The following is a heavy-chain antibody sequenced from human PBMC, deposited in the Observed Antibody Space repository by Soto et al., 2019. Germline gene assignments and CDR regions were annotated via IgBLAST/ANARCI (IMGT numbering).Heavy chain of an antibody. D-gene: IGHD6-19*01. V-gene: IGHV1-8*01. J-gene: IGHJ4*02. Sequence: QVQLVQSGAEVKKPGASVKVSCKASGYTFTRYEINWVRQATGQGLEWMGWMNPNSGDTGYAQKFQGRVTMTRDTSIGTACMELTSLRSEDTAVYYCARGQSEYSSGWSPNDYWGQGTLVTVSS. CDR2: MNPNSGDT. CDR1: GYTFTRYE. CDR3: ARGQSEYSSGWSPNDY.